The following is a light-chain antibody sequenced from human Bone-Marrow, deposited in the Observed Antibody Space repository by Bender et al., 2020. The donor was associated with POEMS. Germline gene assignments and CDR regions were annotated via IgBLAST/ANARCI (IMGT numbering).Light chain of an antibody. J-gene: IGLJ3*02. CDR2: NNE. Sequence: QSVLTQPPSVSGAPGQTVTISCTGTSSNMGAGYGVNWYQQLPGTAPKLLIYNNENRPSGVPDRISGSKSGTSASLAITGLQAEDEADYYCQSYDTSLSGWVFGGGTKLT. CDR3: QSYDTSLSGWV. V-gene: IGLV1-40*01. CDR1: SSNMGAGYG.